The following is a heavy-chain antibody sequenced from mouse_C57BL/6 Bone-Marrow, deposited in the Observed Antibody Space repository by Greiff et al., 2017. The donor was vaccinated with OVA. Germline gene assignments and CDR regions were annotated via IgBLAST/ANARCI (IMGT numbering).Heavy chain of an antibody. CDR3: ARINYWYFDV. CDR1: GFTFSDYG. CDR2: ISSGSSTI. J-gene: IGHJ1*03. Sequence: EVQLQESGGGLVKPGGSLKLSCAASGFTFSDYGMHWVRQAPEKGLEWVAYISSGSSTIYYADTVKGRFTISRDNAKNTLFLQMPSLRSEDTAMYYCARINYWYFDVWGTGTTVTVSS. V-gene: IGHV5-17*01.